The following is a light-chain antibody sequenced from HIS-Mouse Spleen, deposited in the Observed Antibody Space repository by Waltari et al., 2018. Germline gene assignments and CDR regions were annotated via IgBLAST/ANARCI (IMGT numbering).Light chain of an antibody. CDR3: AAWDDSLSGAWV. CDR1: SPNIGSNY. V-gene: IGLV1-47*01. Sequence: QSVLTQPPSASGTPGQRVTISCSGSSPNIGSNYVHLYQQLPGTAPKPLIYRNNQRPSGVPDRFSGSKSGTSASLAISGLRSEDEADYYCAAWDDSLSGAWVFGGGTKLTVL. J-gene: IGLJ3*02. CDR2: RNN.